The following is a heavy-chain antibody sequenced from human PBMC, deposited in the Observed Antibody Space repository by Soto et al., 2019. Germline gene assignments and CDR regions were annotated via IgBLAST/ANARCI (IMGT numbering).Heavy chain of an antibody. V-gene: IGHV3-48*02. Sequence: GGSLRLSCAASGFTFSSYNMNWVRQAPGKGLEWVAFISSYSSNIYYADSVKGRFTISRDNAKNSLFLQMNSLRDEGTAVYYCDNSAGYHYGSATPPIAAHFHIDFWGQGTLVTVSS. CDR3: DNSAGYHYGSATPPIAAHFHIDF. CDR1: GFTFSSYN. D-gene: IGHD3-10*01. CDR2: ISSYSSNI. J-gene: IGHJ4*02.